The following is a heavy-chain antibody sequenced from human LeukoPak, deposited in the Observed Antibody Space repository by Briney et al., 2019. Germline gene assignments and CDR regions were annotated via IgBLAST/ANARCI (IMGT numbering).Heavy chain of an antibody. Sequence: SETLSLTCTVSGGSISSYYWSWIRQPAGKGLEWIGRIYTSGSTNYNPSLKSRVTMSVDTSKNQFSLKLSSVTAADTAVYYCARGSWPRKIYYYYYGMDVWGQGTTVTVSS. CDR2: IYTSGST. CDR1: GGSISSYY. V-gene: IGHV4-4*07. D-gene: IGHD6-13*01. J-gene: IGHJ6*02. CDR3: ARGSWPRKIYYYYYGMDV.